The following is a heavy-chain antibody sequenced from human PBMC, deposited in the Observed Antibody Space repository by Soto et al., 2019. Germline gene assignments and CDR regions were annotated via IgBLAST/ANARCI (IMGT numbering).Heavy chain of an antibody. D-gene: IGHD4-17*01. CDR3: ARDVGAVTTDYFDY. J-gene: IGHJ4*02. Sequence: QVQLVESGGGLVKPGGSLRLSCAASGFTFSDYYMSWIRQAPGKGLEWVSYISSSGSTIYYADSVKVRFTISRDNAKNTLYLKMNSLSAEDTAVYYCARDVGAVTTDYFDYWGQGNLVNVSS. CDR2: ISSSGSTI. V-gene: IGHV3-11*01. CDR1: GFTFSDYY.